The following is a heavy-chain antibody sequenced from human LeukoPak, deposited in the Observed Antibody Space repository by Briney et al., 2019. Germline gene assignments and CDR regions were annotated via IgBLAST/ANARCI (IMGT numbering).Heavy chain of an antibody. V-gene: IGHV4-59*01. D-gene: IGHD3-10*01. CDR3: ARGSVYYGSGSYYNRWNYYGMDV. CDR2: IYYSGSA. CDR1: GDSISGYY. J-gene: IGHJ6*02. Sequence: PSETLSLTCTVSGDSISGYYWSWIRQPPGKGLEWIGYIYYSGSATYSPSLKSRVTISVDTSKNQFSLKLSSVTAADTAVYYCARGSVYYGSGSYYNRWNYYGMDVWGQGTTVTVSS.